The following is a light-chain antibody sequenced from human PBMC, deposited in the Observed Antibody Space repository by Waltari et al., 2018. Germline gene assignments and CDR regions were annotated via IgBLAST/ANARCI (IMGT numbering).Light chain of an antibody. CDR1: QGISSY. Sequence: AIRMTQSPSSLSASTGERVTITCRASQGISSYLGWYQQKPGKAPKLLIYAGSTLQSGVPSRFSGSGFGTDFTLTITCLQSEDFATYYCQQYYAYPGTFGQGTKVEI. V-gene: IGKV1-8*01. CDR2: AGS. J-gene: IGKJ1*01. CDR3: QQYYAYPGT.